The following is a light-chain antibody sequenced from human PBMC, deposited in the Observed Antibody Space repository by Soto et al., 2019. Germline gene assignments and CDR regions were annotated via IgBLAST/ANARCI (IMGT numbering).Light chain of an antibody. CDR1: SSDVGGYNL. V-gene: IGLV2-23*01. CDR3: SSYTSSSIYV. J-gene: IGLJ1*01. CDR2: EGT. Sequence: QSALTQPASVSGSPGPSVTVTCAGTSSDVGGYNLVSWYQQHPGKAPKLIIYEGTERPSGISPRFSGSKSGNTASLTISGLQAEDEADYYCSSYTSSSIYVFGSGTKVTVL.